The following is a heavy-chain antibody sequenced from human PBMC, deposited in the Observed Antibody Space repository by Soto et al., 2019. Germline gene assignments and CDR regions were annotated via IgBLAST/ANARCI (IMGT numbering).Heavy chain of an antibody. J-gene: IGHJ4*02. CDR2: ISGSGGST. CDR3: ARIIAAVGTAY. D-gene: IGHD6-13*01. CDR1: GFTFSSYT. V-gene: IGHV3-23*01. Sequence: EVQLLESGGGLVQPGGSLRLSCAASGFTFSSYTMSWVRQAPGKGLEWVSAISGSGGSTYYTDSVKGRFTISRDNSKNTLHLQMNSLRVEDTAVYYCARIIAAVGTAYWGQGTLVTVSS.